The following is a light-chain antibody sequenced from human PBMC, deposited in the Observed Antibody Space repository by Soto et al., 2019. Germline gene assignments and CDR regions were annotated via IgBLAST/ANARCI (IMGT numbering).Light chain of an antibody. Sequence: QSVLTQPASVSGSPGQRVTISCTGSSTDIGADYNLPWYQQLPGTAPKLLIYGNSNRPSGVSDRFSGSKSGNPASLAITGLQAEDEADYYCQSYDSSRSGVVFGGGTKLTVL. CDR2: GNS. V-gene: IGLV1-40*01. CDR3: QSYDSSRSGVV. J-gene: IGLJ2*01. CDR1: STDIGADYN.